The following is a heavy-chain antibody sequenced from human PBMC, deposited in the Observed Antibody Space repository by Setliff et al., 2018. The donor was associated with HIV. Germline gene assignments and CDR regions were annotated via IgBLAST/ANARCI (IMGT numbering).Heavy chain of an antibody. V-gene: IGHV4-59*12. CDR1: GGSLNRYY. CDR2: IYYSGGT. J-gene: IGHJ6*03. CDR3: ARDQLLSDYYYMDV. D-gene: IGHD2-2*01. Sequence: SETLSLTCSVSGGSLNRYYWSWIRQAPGKGLDWLGYIYYSGGTNYNSHPSLKSRVTISVDTSKNQFSLKLSSVTAADTAVYYCARDQLLSDYYYMDVWGKGTTVTVSS.